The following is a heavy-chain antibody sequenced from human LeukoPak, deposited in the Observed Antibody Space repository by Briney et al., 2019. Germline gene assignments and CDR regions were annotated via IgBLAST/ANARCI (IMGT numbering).Heavy chain of an antibody. CDR2: IYYIGST. D-gene: IGHD1-20*01. J-gene: IGHJ4*02. CDR1: DGSISSGSYY. Sequence: SETLSLTCTVSDGSISSGSYYWGWIRQPPGKGLEWIGTIYYIGSTYYNSSLKSRVTISVDTSKNQFSLRLSSVTAADTAVYYCARLFYNWNGLDCWGQGTLVTVSS. CDR3: ARLFYNWNGLDC. V-gene: IGHV4-39*01.